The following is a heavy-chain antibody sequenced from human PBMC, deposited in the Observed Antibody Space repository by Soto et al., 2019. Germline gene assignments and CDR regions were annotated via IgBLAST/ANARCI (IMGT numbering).Heavy chain of an antibody. V-gene: IGHV3-30*18. CDR2: ISYDGSNK. CDR3: AKENYVWGSYHLDY. Sequence: PGGSLRLSCAASGFTFSSYGMHWVRQAPGKGLEWVAVISYDGSNKYYADSVKGRFTISRDNSKNTLYLQMNSLRTEDTAVYYCAKENYVWGSYHLDYWGQGTLVTVSS. CDR1: GFTFSSYG. D-gene: IGHD3-16*02. J-gene: IGHJ4*02.